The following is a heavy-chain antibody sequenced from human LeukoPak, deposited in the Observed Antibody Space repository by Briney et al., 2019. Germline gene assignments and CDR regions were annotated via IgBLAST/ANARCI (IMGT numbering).Heavy chain of an antibody. CDR3: ARASLDY. J-gene: IGHJ4*02. V-gene: IGHV4-34*01. CDR1: GGSFSGYY. Sequence: SSETLSLTCAVYGGSFSGYYWSWIRQPPGKGLEWIGEINHSGSTNYNPSLKSRVTISVDTSKSQLSLKLRSVTAADTAVYYCARASLDYWGQGTLVTVSS. CDR2: INHSGST.